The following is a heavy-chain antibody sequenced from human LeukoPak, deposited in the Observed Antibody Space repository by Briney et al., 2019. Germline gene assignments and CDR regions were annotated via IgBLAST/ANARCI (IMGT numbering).Heavy chain of an antibody. D-gene: IGHD2-15*01. CDR2: ISSSSSYI. J-gene: IGHJ6*03. CDR1: GFTFSSYS. V-gene: IGHV3-21*01. Sequence: GGSLRLSCAASGFTFSSYSMNWVRQAPGKGLEWVSSISSSSSYIYYADSVRGRFTISRDNAKNSLYLQMNSLRAEDTAVYYCARDLGNPCSGGSCDGFYYYYMDVWGKGTTVTVSS. CDR3: ARDLGNPCSGGSCDGFYYYYMDV.